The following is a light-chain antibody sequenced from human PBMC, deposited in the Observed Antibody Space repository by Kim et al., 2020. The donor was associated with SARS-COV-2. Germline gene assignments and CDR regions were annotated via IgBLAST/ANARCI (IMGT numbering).Light chain of an antibody. V-gene: IGKV3-11*01. CDR3: QQRSNWPSWT. J-gene: IGKJ1*01. CDR1: QSVSSY. CDR2: DAS. Sequence: SPGERATLSCRASQSVSSYLAWYQQKPGQAPRLLIYDASNRATGIPARFSGSGSGTDFTLTISSLEPEHFAVYYCQQRSNWPSWTFGQGTKVDIK.